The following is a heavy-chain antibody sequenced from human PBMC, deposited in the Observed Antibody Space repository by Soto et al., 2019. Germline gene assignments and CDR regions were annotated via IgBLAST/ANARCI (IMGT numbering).Heavy chain of an antibody. J-gene: IGHJ6*02. CDR1: GFTFSSYA. CDR3: AKFVTPAAIGHGMDV. CDR2: ISGSGGST. Sequence: PGGSLRLSCAASGFTFSSYAMSWVRQAPGKGLEWVSSISGSGGSTYYADSVKGRSTISRDNSKNKLYLQMNSLRAEDTAVYYCAKFVTPAAIGHGMDVWGQGTAVTVSS. D-gene: IGHD2-2*02. V-gene: IGHV3-23*01.